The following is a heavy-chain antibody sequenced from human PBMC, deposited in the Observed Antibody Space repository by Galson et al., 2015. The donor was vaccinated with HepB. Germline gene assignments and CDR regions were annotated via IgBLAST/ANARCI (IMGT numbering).Heavy chain of an antibody. J-gene: IGHJ3*02. CDR3: ASATGLLGRDDALDI. V-gene: IGHV1-2*02. D-gene: IGHD7-27*01. CDR2: INPDSGGT. CDR1: GYSFASYC. Sequence: SVKVSCKASGYSFASYCLHWVRQAPGHGLEWVGSINPDSGGTYYAQKFQGRVTVTRDTSITTAYMELSGLTSDDTAVYYCASATGLLGRDDALDIWGQGTMVTVSS.